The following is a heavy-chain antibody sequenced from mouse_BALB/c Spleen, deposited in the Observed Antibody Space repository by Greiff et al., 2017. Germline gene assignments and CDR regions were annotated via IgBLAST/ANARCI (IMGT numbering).Heavy chain of an antibody. CDR3: ARYGNSFAY. V-gene: IGHV1-80*01. D-gene: IGHD2-1*01. Sequence: VHLVESGAELVRPGSSVKISCKASGYAFSSYWMNWVKQRPGQGLEWIGQIYPGDGDTNYNGKFKGKATLTADKSSSTAYMQLSSLTSEDSAVYFCARYGNSFAYWGQGTLVTVSA. CDR1: GYAFSSYW. CDR2: IYPGDGDT. J-gene: IGHJ3*01.